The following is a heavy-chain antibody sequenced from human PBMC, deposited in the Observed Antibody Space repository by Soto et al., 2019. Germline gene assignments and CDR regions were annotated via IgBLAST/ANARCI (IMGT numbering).Heavy chain of an antibody. CDR2: ISSLSCHT. Sequence: GSWRLSCTASGFTFSDYYISWHHHAPGKVLEWVSHISSLSCHTDYADSVKGRLTISRDNANNTLYLQMNRLRDEDTAVYYCARVQSLGGCRYGKSDCWGPGSLVTGSS. D-gene: IGHD5-18*01. CDR3: ARVQSLGGCRYGKSDC. J-gene: IGHJ4*02. CDR1: GFTFSDYY. V-gene: IGHV3-11*06.